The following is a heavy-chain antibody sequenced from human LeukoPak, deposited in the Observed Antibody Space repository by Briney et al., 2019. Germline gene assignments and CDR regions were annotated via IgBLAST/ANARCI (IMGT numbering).Heavy chain of an antibody. V-gene: IGHV4-4*02. CDR2: IYHSGAT. CDR3: GRVSAAAGTPQFEY. CDR1: GDSITSSNW. D-gene: IGHD6-13*01. Sequence: PSETLSLTCAVSGDSITSSNWWSWVRQPPGKGLEWIGEIYHSGATNYNPSLKSRVTISLDKSRDKLSLKLTSVTAADTAVYYCGRVSAAAGTPQFEYWAQGTVVSVFS. J-gene: IGHJ4*02.